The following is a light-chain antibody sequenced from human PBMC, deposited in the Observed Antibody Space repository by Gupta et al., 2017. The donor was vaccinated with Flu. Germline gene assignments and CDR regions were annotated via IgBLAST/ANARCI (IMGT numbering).Light chain of an antibody. V-gene: IGKV1-12*01. CDR1: PGISSW. CDR2: AAS. CDR3: QQANSFPPT. Sequence: DIQMTQSQSSVSASVGDRVTITCRASPGISSWLAWYQQKPGKAPKLLIYAASSLQSGVPSRFSGSGSGTDFTLTISSLQPEDFATYYCQQANSFPPTFGGGTKVEIK. J-gene: IGKJ4*01.